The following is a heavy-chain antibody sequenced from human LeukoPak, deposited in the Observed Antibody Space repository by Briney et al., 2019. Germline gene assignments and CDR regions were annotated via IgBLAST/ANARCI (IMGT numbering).Heavy chain of an antibody. V-gene: IGHV1-18*04. J-gene: IGHJ5*02. CDR1: GFRFTSFG. CDR2: ISTYTGIT. D-gene: IGHD4-11*01. Sequence: ASVNVSCKASGFRFTSFGVSWVRQAPGQGLEWMGWISTYTGITHYAERFEDRVTMAIDTSTTTVYMELRSLIYDDTAVYYCARDSDYSGTGNADWFDPWGQGTVVTVSS. CDR3: ARDSDYSGTGNADWFDP.